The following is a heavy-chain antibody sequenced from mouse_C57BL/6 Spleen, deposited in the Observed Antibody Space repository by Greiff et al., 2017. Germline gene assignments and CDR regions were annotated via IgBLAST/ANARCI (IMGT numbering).Heavy chain of an antibody. J-gene: IGHJ2*01. V-gene: IGHV5-17*01. CDR3: TRGVYSDYDTFDY. CDR1: GFTFSDYG. D-gene: IGHD2-4*01. Sequence: EVQLVESGGGLVKPGGSLKLSCAASGFTFSDYGMHWVRQAPEKGLEWVAYISSGSSTIYYADTVKGRFTISRDNAKNTLFLQMTSLRSEDTAMYYCTRGVYSDYDTFDYWGQGTTLTVSS. CDR2: ISSGSSTI.